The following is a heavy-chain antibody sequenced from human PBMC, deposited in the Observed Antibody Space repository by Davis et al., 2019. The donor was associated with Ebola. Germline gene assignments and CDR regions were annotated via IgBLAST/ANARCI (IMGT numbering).Heavy chain of an antibody. V-gene: IGHV1-3*01. CDR2: INAGNGNT. CDR1: GYTFTNYY. J-gene: IGHJ6*04. Sequence: ASVKVSCKASGYTFTNYYMHWVRQAPGQGLEWMGWINAGNGNTKYSQKFQGRVTITRDTSASTAYMELSSLRSEDTAVYYCARDGPLLWFGESNYGMDVWGKGTTVTVSS. CDR3: ARDGPLLWFGESNYGMDV. D-gene: IGHD3-10*01.